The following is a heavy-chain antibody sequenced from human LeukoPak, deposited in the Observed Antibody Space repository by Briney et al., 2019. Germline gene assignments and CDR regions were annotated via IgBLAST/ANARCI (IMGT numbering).Heavy chain of an antibody. CDR2: IYSSGST. CDR1: GGSISSGSYY. Sequence: PSQTLSLTCTVSGGSISSGSYYWNWIRQPAGKGLEWIGRIYSSGSTNYNPSLKSRVTISVDTSKNQFSLKLSSVTAADTAVYYCARCASCYESSLWGQGTLVTVSS. D-gene: IGHD2-2*01. CDR3: ARCASCYESSL. V-gene: IGHV4-61*02. J-gene: IGHJ4*02.